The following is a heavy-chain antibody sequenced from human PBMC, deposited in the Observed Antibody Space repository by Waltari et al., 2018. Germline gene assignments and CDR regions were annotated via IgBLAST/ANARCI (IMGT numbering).Heavy chain of an antibody. CDR1: GGTFRRYA. CDR3: ARDSTQSRKFGVVSLPDY. D-gene: IGHD3-3*01. V-gene: IGHV1-69*09. J-gene: IGHJ4*02. CDR2: IIPILGIA. Sequence: QVQLVQSGAEVKKPGSSVKVSCKASGGTFRRYAISWLRPAPGKGLEWMGRIIPILGIANYAQKFQGRVTITADKSTSTAYMELSSLRSEDTAVYYCARDSTQSRKFGVVSLPDYWGQGTLVTVSS.